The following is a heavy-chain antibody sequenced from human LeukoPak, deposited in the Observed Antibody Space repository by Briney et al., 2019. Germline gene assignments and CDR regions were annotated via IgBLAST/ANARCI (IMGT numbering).Heavy chain of an antibody. CDR2: IKQDGSEK. V-gene: IGHV3-7*01. J-gene: IGHJ4*02. CDR3: ARDTGWAVAGSTDY. CDR1: GFTFSSYW. D-gene: IGHD6-19*01. Sequence: GGSLRLSCAVSGFTFSSYWMSWVRQAPGKGLEWVANIKQDGSEKYYVDSVKGRFTISRDNAKNSLYLQMNSLRAEDTAVYYCARDTGWAVAGSTDYWGQGTLVTVSS.